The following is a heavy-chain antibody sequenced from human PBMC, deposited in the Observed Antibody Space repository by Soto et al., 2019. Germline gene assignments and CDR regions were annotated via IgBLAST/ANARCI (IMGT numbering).Heavy chain of an antibody. V-gene: IGHV1-69*01. Sequence: QVQLVQSGAEVKKPGSSVKVSCKASGGTFSSYAISWVRQAPGQGLEWMGGIIPIFGTANYAQKFQGRVTITADESTSTAYMGLSSLRFWETAVYFCGRVFDFRAEIGAFDIWGQGTMVTVSS. CDR1: GGTFSSYA. D-gene: IGHD3-9*01. CDR2: IIPIFGTA. CDR3: GRVFDFRAEIGAFDI. J-gene: IGHJ3*02.